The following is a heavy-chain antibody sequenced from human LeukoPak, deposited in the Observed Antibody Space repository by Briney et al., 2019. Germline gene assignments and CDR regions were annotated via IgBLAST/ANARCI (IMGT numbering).Heavy chain of an antibody. J-gene: IGHJ3*02. CDR2: ISWNSGSI. CDR1: GFTFDDYA. V-gene: IGHV3-9*01. D-gene: IGHD5-24*01. Sequence: PGGSLRLSCAASGFTFDDYAMHWVRQAPGKGLEWVSGISWNSGSIGYADSVKGRFTISRDNSKNSLYLQMNSLRAEDTAVYYCAKDGDGFDIWGQGTMVTVSS. CDR3: AKDGDGFDI.